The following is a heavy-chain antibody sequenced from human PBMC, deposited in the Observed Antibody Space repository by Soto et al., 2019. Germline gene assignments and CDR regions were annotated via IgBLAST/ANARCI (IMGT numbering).Heavy chain of an antibody. CDR3: ASHHSTPRSPGYYYDSSGSYYYYGMDV. CDR1: GFNCSSYS. D-gene: IGHD3-22*01. J-gene: IGHJ6*02. CDR2: ISSSSSYI. Sequence: PGGSLRRSCEGSGFNCSSYSMTWVRQAPGKGLEWVSSISSSSSYIYYADSVKSGFTISSDKAKNSLYLQMNSLRAQDTAVYYCASHHSTPRSPGYYYDSSGSYYYYGMDVWGQGT. V-gene: IGHV3-21*01.